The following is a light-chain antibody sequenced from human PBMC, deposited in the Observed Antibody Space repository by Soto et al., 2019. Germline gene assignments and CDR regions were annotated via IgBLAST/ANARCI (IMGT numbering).Light chain of an antibody. CDR1: QSVSSN. CDR3: QQYNKWPPLT. V-gene: IGKV3D-15*01. J-gene: IGKJ4*01. Sequence: EIVMTQSPATLSVSPGERATLSCRASQSVSSNLAWYQQKPGQAPRLLMYDASTRATGIPARFSGSGSGTEFTLTISSLQSEDFAVYYCQQYNKWPPLTFGGGTKVEIK. CDR2: DAS.